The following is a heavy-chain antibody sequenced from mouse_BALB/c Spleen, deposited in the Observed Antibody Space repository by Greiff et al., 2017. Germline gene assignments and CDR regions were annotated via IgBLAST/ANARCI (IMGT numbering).Heavy chain of an antibody. V-gene: IGHV1S81*02. D-gene: IGHD2-14*01. CDR2: INPSNGGT. CDR3: TRWVRYAMDY. J-gene: IGHJ4*01. CDR1: GYTFTSYY. Sequence: QVQLQQPGAELVKPGASVKLSCKASGYTFTSYYMYWVKQRPGQGLEWIGGINPSNGGTNFNEKFKSKATLTVDKSSSTAYMQLSSLTSEDSAVYYCTRWVRYAMDYWGQGTSVTVSS.